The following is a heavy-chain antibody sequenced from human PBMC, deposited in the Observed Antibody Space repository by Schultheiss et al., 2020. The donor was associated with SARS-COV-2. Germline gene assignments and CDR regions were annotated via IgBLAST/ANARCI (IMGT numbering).Heavy chain of an antibody. CDR2: ISSSSSTI. CDR3: ASTGLFLEWLYYFDY. D-gene: IGHD3-3*01. CDR1: GFTFSSYS. Sequence: GESLKISCAASGFTFSSYSMNWVRQAPGKGLEWVSYISSSSSTIYYADSVKGRFTISRDNAKNSLYLQMNSLRAEDTAVYYCASTGLFLEWLYYFDYWGQGTLVTVSS. J-gene: IGHJ4*02. V-gene: IGHV3-48*01.